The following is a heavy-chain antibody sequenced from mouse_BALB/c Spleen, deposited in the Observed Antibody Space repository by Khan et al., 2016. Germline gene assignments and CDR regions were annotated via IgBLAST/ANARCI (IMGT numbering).Heavy chain of an antibody. J-gene: IGHJ4*01. Sequence: EVQLQESGPGLVKPSQSLSLTCTVTGYSITSDYAWNWIRQFPGTKLEWMGYISYSGSTSYNPSLKSRISITRDTSKNQFFLQLNSVTTEDTATYYCARGTMDYWGQGTAVTVSS. V-gene: IGHV3-2*02. CDR2: ISYSGST. CDR3: ARGTMDY. CDR1: GYSITSDYA.